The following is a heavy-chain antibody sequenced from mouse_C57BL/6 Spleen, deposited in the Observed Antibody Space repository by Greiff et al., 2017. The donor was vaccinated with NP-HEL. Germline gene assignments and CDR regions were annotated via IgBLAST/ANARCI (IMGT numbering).Heavy chain of an antibody. V-gene: IGHV1-42*01. D-gene: IGHD1-1*01. Sequence: EVKLVESGPELVKPGASVKISCKASGYSFTGYYMNWVKQSPEKSLEWIGEINPSTGGTTYNQKFKAKATLTVDKSSSTAYMQLKSLTSEDSAVYYCARRGSRGYFDVWGTGTTVTVSS. CDR1: GYSFTGYY. J-gene: IGHJ1*03. CDR2: INPSTGGT. CDR3: ARRGSRGYFDV.